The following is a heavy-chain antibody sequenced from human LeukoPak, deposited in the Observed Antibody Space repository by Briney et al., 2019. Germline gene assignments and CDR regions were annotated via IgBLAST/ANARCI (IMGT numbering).Heavy chain of an antibody. Sequence: GRSLRLSCAASGFTFSSYAMHSVRHAPGKGLEWVSFIRYDGSNKYYADSVKGRFTISRDNSKNTLYLQMNSLRAEDTAVYYCAKEGTWGLYYYYAMDVWGQGTTVTVSS. CDR1: GFTFSSYA. J-gene: IGHJ6*02. CDR2: IRYDGSNK. V-gene: IGHV3-30*02. D-gene: IGHD7-27*01. CDR3: AKEGTWGLYYYYAMDV.